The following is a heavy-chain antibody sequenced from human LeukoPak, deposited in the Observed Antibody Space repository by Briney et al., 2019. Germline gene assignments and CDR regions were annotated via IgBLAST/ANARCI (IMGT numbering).Heavy chain of an antibody. CDR2: IYTGGST. CDR1: GGSISSGSYY. V-gene: IGHV4-61*02. Sequence: PSQTLSLTCTVSGGSISSGSYYWSWIRQPAGKGLEWIGRIYTGGSTNYNPSLKSRVTISVDTSKNQFSLKLSSVTAADTAVYYCARESGEGIAARRLDYWGQGTLVTVSS. CDR3: ARESGEGIAARRLDY. D-gene: IGHD6-6*01. J-gene: IGHJ4*02.